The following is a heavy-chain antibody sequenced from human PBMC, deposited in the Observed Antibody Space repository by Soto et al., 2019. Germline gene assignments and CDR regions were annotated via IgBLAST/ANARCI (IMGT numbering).Heavy chain of an antibody. J-gene: IGHJ6*02. Sequence: SETLSLTCAVYGGSFSGYYWSWIRQPPGTGLEWIGEINHSGSTNYNPSLTRRVTISVDTSKNQFSLKLSSVTAADTAVYYCARGLGSYYDSSGYYYAFHSNYYGMDVWGQGTTVTVSS. V-gene: IGHV4-34*01. CDR2: INHSGST. CDR1: GGSFSGYY. CDR3: ARGLGSYYDSSGYYYAFHSNYYGMDV. D-gene: IGHD3-22*01.